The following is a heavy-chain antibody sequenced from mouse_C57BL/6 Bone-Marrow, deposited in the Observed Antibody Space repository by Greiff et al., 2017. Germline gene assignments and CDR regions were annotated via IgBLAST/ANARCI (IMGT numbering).Heavy chain of an antibody. Sequence: VQLQESGPGLVKPSQSLSLTCSVTGYSITSGYYWNWIRQFPGNKLEWMGYISYDGSNNYNPSLKNRISITRDTSKNQFFLKLNSVTTEDTATYYCAREEDGYYYFDYWGQGTTLTVSS. CDR3: AREEDGYYYFDY. V-gene: IGHV3-6*01. J-gene: IGHJ2*01. CDR1: GYSITSGYY. D-gene: IGHD2-3*01. CDR2: ISYDGSN.